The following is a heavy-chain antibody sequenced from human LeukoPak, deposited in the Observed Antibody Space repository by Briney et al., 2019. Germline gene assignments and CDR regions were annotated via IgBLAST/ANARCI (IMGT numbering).Heavy chain of an antibody. CDR1: GGSISSYY. D-gene: IGHD3-9*01. V-gene: IGHV4-59*01. CDR2: IYYSGST. CDR3: ARVDFDWLFDY. Sequence: PLETLSLTCTVSGGSISSYYWSWIRQPPGKGLEWIGYIYYSGSTNYNPSLKSRVTISVDTSKNQFSLKLSPVTAADTAVYYCARVDFDWLFDYWGQGTLVTVSS. J-gene: IGHJ4*02.